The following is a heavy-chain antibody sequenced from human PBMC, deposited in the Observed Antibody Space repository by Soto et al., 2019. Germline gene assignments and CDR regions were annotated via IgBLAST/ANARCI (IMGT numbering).Heavy chain of an antibody. J-gene: IGHJ1*01. V-gene: IGHV3-74*01. CDR3: ARLPNKSPQN. Sequence: VQLVESGGGLVQPGGSLRLSCVASGFTFRSYWMHWVRQAPGKGLVWVSSISNDGSSIYADPVKGRFTISRDNAKNTLYLQMNSLRAEDTAVYYCARLPNKSPQNWGQGTLVIVSP. CDR2: ISNDGSS. CDR1: GFTFRSYW.